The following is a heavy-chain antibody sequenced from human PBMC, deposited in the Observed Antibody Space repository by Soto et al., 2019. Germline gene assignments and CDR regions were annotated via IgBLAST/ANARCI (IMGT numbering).Heavy chain of an antibody. Sequence: ESGEGLVQPGGSLRLSCAASGFTFSSYNIHWIRQAPGKGLEFVSAISRSGDRTYYADSVKGRFTITRDNSKNTVWLQMGSLRADDMAVYYCARARCSSGQCYYFDYWGRGALVSVSS. D-gene: IGHD2-15*01. CDR1: GFTFSSYN. V-gene: IGHV3-64*02. J-gene: IGHJ4*02. CDR2: ISRSGDRT. CDR3: ARARCSSGQCYYFDY.